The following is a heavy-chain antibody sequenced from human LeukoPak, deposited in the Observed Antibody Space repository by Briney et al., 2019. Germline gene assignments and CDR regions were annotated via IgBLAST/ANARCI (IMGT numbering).Heavy chain of an antibody. J-gene: IGHJ5*02. Sequence: ASVKVSCKASGYTFTRYGISWARQAPGQGLEWLGWISAYDGETNYEQKFQGRVTMTTDTPTSTAYMELRSLRSDDTAVYYCARDKVIASAGTPNWFDPWGQGTLVTVSS. CDR1: GYTFTRYG. V-gene: IGHV1-18*01. CDR3: ARDKVIASAGTPNWFDP. CDR2: ISAYDGET. D-gene: IGHD6-13*01.